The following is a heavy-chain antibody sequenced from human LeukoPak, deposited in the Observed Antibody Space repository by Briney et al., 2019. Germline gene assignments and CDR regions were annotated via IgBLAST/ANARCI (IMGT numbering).Heavy chain of an antibody. CDR1: GFTFSRYA. J-gene: IGHJ4*02. CDR3: AKNAPPS. Sequence: AGGSLRLSCEASGFTFSRYAMAWVRQAPGKGPDWVSSITSSGDDAYYADSVKGRFTISRDNSNNMVYLQMNSLRAEDTAVYYCAKNAPPSWGQGTLVTVSS. CDR2: ITSSGDDA. D-gene: IGHD2-8*01. V-gene: IGHV3-23*01.